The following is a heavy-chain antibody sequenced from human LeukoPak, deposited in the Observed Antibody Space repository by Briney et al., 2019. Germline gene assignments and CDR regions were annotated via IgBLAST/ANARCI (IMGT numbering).Heavy chain of an antibody. D-gene: IGHD3-22*01. J-gene: IGHJ4*02. Sequence: GASVKVSCKASGYTFTSYAISWVRQAPGQGLEWMGGIIPIFGTANYAQKFQGRVTITADESTSIAYMELSSLRSEDTAVYYCARVDFYYDSSGCLYWGQGTLVTVSS. V-gene: IGHV1-69*13. CDR2: IIPIFGTA. CDR3: ARVDFYYDSSGCLY. CDR1: GYTFTSYA.